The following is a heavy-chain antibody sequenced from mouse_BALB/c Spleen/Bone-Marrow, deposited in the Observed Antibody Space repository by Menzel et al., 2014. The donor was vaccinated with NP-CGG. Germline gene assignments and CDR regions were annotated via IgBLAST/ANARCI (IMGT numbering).Heavy chain of an antibody. J-gene: IGHJ4*01. CDR1: GFTFSSFG. D-gene: IGHD2-1*01. V-gene: IGHV5-17*02. Sequence: EVQVVESGGGLVQPGGSRKLSCTASGFTFSSFGMHWVRQAPEKGLEWVAYISSGSSTIYYADTVKGRFTISRDNPKNTLFLQTTSLRSEDTAMYYCARYGNYFYAMDYWGQGTSVTVSS. CDR3: ARYGNYFYAMDY. CDR2: ISSGSSTI.